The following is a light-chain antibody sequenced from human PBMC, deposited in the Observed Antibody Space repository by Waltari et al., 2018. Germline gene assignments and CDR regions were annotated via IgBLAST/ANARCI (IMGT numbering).Light chain of an antibody. CDR3: QQYGSSVMYT. CDR2: GAS. V-gene: IGKV3-20*01. Sequence: VLTQSPGTLSLSPGERATLSCRASQSLTKRYLAWYQQKPGPAPRLLIYGASSRAAGVPDRFSGSGSGTDFTLTISRLEPDDFAVYYCQQYGSSVMYTFGQGTKLEIK. CDR1: QSLTKRY. J-gene: IGKJ2*01.